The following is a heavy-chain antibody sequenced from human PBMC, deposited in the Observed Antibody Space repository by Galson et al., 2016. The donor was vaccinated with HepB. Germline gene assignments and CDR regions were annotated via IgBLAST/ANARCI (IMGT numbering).Heavy chain of an antibody. Sequence: TLSLTCTVSGGSISSGGYYWSWIRQHPGKGLEWIGYIYHSGSTHYNPSLKSRVTISVDTAKNQFSLKLSSVTAADTAIYYSARDKKVTIFGVVISGGIAPWGQGTLCTFAS. CDR3: ARDKKVTIFGVVISGGIAP. D-gene: IGHD3-3*01. CDR2: IYHSGST. V-gene: IGHV4-31*03. J-gene: IGHJ5*02. CDR1: GGSISSGGYY.